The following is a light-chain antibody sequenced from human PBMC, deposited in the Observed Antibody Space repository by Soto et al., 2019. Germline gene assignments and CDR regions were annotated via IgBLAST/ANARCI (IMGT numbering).Light chain of an antibody. CDR1: SSNIRSNT. CDR2: TNN. V-gene: IGLV1-44*01. Sequence: QSVLTQPPSASGTPGQRVTISCSGSSSNIRSNTVNWYQQLPGTAPKLLIYTNNKRPSGVPDRFSGSKSGTSASLAISGLQSDDEANYSCAAWDDSLNGYVFGTGTKVTVL. CDR3: AAWDDSLNGYV. J-gene: IGLJ1*01.